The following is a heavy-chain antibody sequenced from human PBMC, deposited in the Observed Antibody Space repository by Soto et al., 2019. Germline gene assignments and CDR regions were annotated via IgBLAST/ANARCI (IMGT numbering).Heavy chain of an antibody. D-gene: IGHD3-3*01. CDR1: GFKFRSYG. CDR3: VKDRATIFGVIWKYGMYV. Sequence: EEQLLESGGGLVEPGGSLRLSCVASGFKFRSYGMAWVRQAPGKGLEWVSDINESGGAPNYPDSVRGRFAISRDNSRNTLDLLMNSLRPVDTAVYYCVKDRATIFGVIWKYGMYVWGQGTTVDVSS. V-gene: IGHV3-23*01. CDR2: INESGGAP. J-gene: IGHJ6*02.